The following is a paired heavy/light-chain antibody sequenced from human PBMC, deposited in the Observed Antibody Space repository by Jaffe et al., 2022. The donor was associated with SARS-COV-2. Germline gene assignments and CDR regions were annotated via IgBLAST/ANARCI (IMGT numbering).Light chain of an antibody. Sequence: IQMTQSPSTLSASVGDRVTITCRASQNINKWLAWYQQKPGKAPNLLIYQASTLHTGVPSTFSGGGSGTEFTLTISSLQPDDFATYYCQQYDTYPETFGQGTKVEFK. CDR1: QNINKW. CDR3: QQYDTYPET. V-gene: IGKV1-5*03. CDR2: QAS. J-gene: IGKJ1*01.
Heavy chain of an antibody. CDR1: GFPFPNYA. Sequence: DVQLVESGGGLVQPGGSLRLSCATSGFPFPNYAMSWVRQAPGKGLEWVSAIGGSGGATYYADSVKGRFTISRDSSTRTLYLQMNGLRAEDTAIYYCAKRLGYSSSTPITFHSGGQGTRVTVSS. CDR3: AKRLGYSSSTPITFHS. D-gene: IGHD2-15*01. J-gene: IGHJ4*02. CDR2: IGGSGGAT. V-gene: IGHV3-23*04.